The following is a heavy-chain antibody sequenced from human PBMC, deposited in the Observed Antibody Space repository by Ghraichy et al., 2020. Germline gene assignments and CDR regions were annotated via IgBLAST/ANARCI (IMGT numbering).Heavy chain of an antibody. D-gene: IGHD4/OR15-4a*01. CDR2: IRYDGTDK. Sequence: GESLNISCAASGFAFIKYGMHWVRQAPGKGLEWVAYIRYDGTDKLYAASVEGRFTISRDNSRNTLYFQMNSLRAEDTAVYYCASMDSANGGRASLDYWGQGTQVTVSS. CDR1: GFAFIKYG. J-gene: IGHJ4*02. V-gene: IGHV3-30*02. CDR3: ASMDSANGGRASLDY.